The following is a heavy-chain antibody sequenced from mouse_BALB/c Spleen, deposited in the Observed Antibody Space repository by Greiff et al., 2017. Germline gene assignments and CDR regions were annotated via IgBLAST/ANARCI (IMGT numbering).Heavy chain of an antibody. CDR2: ISYSGST. Sequence: ESGPGLVKPSQSLSLTCTVTGYSITSDYAWNWIRQFPGNKLEWMGYISYSGSTSYNPSLKSRISITRDTSKNQFFLQLNSVTTEDTATYYCARSSYGNYVDWYFDVWGAGTTVTVSS. D-gene: IGHD2-1*01. CDR3: ARSSYGNYVDWYFDV. V-gene: IGHV3-2*02. J-gene: IGHJ1*01. CDR1: GYSITSDYA.